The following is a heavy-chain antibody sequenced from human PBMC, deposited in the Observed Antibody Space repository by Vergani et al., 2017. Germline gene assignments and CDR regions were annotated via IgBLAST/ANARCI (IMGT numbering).Heavy chain of an antibody. CDR1: GYSFTNYW. J-gene: IGHJ4*02. D-gene: IGHD2-15*01. CDR3: ARLYGRGSGGSKYFDY. CDR2: IHPADSDT. Sequence: EVQLVQSGAELKKPGESLKISCQISGYSFTNYWIGWVRQMPGKGLEWMGIIHPADSDTRYSPSFQGQVTSSVDESISTAYLQRSSLRASDGAMYYGARLYGRGSGGSKYFDYWGQGTLGTVSS. V-gene: IGHV5-51*01.